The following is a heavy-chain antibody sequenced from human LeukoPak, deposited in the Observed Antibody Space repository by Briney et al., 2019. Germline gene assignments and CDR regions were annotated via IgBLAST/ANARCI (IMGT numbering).Heavy chain of an antibody. Sequence: GASVKVSCKAPGYTFTGYFIYWVRQAPGQGVEWMGRINSDSAGTITLQKCEARDTMTRNTYISTAYMEVSSLTSDDTAVYYCARATKVVTGKAAWFDPWGQGTMVTVSS. J-gene: IGHJ5*02. CDR1: GYTFTGYF. V-gene: IGHV1-2*06. CDR2: INSDSAGT. CDR3: ARATKVVTGKAAWFDP. D-gene: IGHD6-19*01.